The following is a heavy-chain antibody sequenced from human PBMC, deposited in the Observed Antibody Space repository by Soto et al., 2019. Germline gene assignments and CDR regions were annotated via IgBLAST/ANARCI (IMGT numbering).Heavy chain of an antibody. Sequence: SETLSLTCTVSGGSISSYYWSWIRQPPGKGLEWIGYIYYSGSTNYNPSLKSRVTISVDTSKNQFSLKLSSVTAADTAVYYCAARKITMVREPDNWFDPWGQGPLVTVSS. CDR1: GGSISSYY. V-gene: IGHV4-59*01. J-gene: IGHJ5*02. CDR2: IYYSGST. CDR3: AARKITMVREPDNWFDP. D-gene: IGHD3-10*01.